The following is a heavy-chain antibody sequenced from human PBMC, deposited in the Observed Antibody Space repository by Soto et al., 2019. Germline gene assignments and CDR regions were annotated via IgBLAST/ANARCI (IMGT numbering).Heavy chain of an antibody. CDR2: INHSGST. J-gene: IGHJ4*02. CDR3: ARGGWYSYGSVYFDY. Sequence: NPSETLSLTCAVYGGSFSGYYWSWIRQPPGKGLEWIGEINHSGSTNYNPSLKSRVTISVDTSKNQFSLKLSSVTAADTAVYYCARGGWYSYGSVYFDYWGQGTLVTVSS. V-gene: IGHV4-34*01. D-gene: IGHD5-18*01. CDR1: GGSFSGYY.